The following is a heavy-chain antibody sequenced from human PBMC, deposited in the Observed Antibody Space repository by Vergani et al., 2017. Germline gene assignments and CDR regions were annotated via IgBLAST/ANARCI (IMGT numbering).Heavy chain of an antibody. CDR2: ISSSSSTI. D-gene: IGHD4-17*01. J-gene: IGHJ6*03. CDR1: GFTFSSYS. Sequence: EVQLVESGGGLVQPGGSLRLSCAASGFTFSSYSMNWVRQAPGKGLEWVSYISSSSSTIYYADSVKGRFTISRDNAKNSLYLQMNSLRAEDTAVYYCAGDTPLLDGDPWYYYYYMDVWGKGTTVTVSS. CDR3: AGDTPLLDGDPWYYYYYMDV. V-gene: IGHV3-48*01.